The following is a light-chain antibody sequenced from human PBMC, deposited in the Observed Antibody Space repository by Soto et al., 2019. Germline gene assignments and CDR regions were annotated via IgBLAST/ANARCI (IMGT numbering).Light chain of an antibody. J-gene: IGKJ1*01. Sequence: EIVLTQSPDTLSLSPGERATLSCWASHSVTTHLAWFQQRPGQTPRLLIYDASTRATGIPARFSGSGSGTEFTLTINSLQPEDFAVYYCQQYYNWPRTFGQGTKVDIK. CDR1: HSVTTH. CDR3: QQYYNWPRT. CDR2: DAS. V-gene: IGKV3-15*01.